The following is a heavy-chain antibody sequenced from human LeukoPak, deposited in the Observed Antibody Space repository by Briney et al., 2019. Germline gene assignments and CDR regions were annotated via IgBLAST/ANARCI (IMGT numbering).Heavy chain of an antibody. V-gene: IGHV1-2*06. CDR1: GYTFTGYY. J-gene: IGHJ4*02. CDR3: AFGGQRYCSGGSCPFDY. D-gene: IGHD2-15*01. CDR2: INPNSGGT. Sequence: GASVKVSCKASGYTFTGYYMHWVRQAPGQGLEWMGRINPNSGGTNYAQKFQGRVTMTRDTSISTAYMELSRLRSDDTAVYYCAFGGQRYCSGGSCPFDYWGQGTLVTVSS.